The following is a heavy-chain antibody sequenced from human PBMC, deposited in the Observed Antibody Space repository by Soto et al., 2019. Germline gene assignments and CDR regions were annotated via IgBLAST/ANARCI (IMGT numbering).Heavy chain of an antibody. CDR2: ISAYNGNT. D-gene: IGHD2-2*01. Sequence: ASVKVSCKASGYTFTSYGISWVRQAPGQGLEWMGWISAYNGNTNYAQKLQGRVTMTTDTSTSTAYMELRSLRSDDTAVYYCASDDCSSTSCYVSYWGQGTRVTVS. J-gene: IGHJ4*02. CDR1: GYTFTSYG. CDR3: ASDDCSSTSCYVSY. V-gene: IGHV1-18*01.